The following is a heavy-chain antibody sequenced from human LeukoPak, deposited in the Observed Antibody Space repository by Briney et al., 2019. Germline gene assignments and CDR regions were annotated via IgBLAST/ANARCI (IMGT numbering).Heavy chain of an antibody. CDR3: ASLYSGYALGDY. CDR2: IYYSGST. V-gene: IGHV4-39*01. D-gene: IGHD5-12*01. J-gene: IGHJ4*02. CDR1: GGSISSSSYY. Sequence: SETLSLTCTVSGGSISSSSYYWGWIRQPPGKGLEWTGSIYYSGSTYYNPSLKSRVTISVDTSKNQFSLKLSSVTAADTAVYYCASLYSGYALGDYWGQGTLVTVSS.